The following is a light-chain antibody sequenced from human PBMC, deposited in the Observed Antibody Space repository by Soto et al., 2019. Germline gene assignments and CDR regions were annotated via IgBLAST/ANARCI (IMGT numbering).Light chain of an antibody. J-gene: IGKJ5*01. Sequence: EIVLTQSPATLSLSPGERATLSCRASQSVSSYLAWYQQKPGQAPRLLIYDASNRATGIPARFSGSGSGTDFTLTISSLEPEDFGVYYCQQRSKWPLTFGQGTRLEI. CDR2: DAS. CDR1: QSVSSY. CDR3: QQRSKWPLT. V-gene: IGKV3-11*01.